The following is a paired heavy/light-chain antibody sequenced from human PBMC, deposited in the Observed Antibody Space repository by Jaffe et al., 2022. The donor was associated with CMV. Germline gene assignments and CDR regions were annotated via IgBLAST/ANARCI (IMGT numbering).Heavy chain of an antibody. V-gene: IGHV1-46*01. Sequence: QVQMVQSGAEVKKPGASVKVSCKASGYTLSNYYMHWVRQAPGQGLEWMGVFNPSSGSTTYAQNFQGRVTMTRDSSTSTVSVELNSLRSDDTAVYYCARGAPVLVVYVVSYYSYGMDVWGQGTTVTVAS. J-gene: IGHJ6*02. CDR2: FNPSSGST. CDR1: GYTLSNYY. D-gene: IGHD2-8*01. CDR3: ARGAPVLVVYVVSYYSYGMDV.
Light chain of an antibody. CDR1: SSNIGAGFD. CDR2: GNT. CDR3: QCHDTSLGVIVV. Sequence: QSVLTQPPSVSGAPGQRVTISCTGSSSNIGAGFDVQWYQQFPGTAPKLLIYGNTNRPSGVSDRFSGSKSGTSASLAITGLQAEDEADYYCQCHDTSLGVIVVFGGGTKLTVL. V-gene: IGLV1-40*01. J-gene: IGLJ2*01.